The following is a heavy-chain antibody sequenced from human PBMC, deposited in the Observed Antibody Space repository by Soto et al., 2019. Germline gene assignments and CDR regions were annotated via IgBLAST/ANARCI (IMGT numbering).Heavy chain of an antibody. J-gene: IGHJ4*02. CDR1: GFIFNNYA. V-gene: IGHV3-23*01. Sequence: EVQLLDSGGGLAQPGGSLRVSCAASGFIFNNYAMNWVRQAPGEGLQWVAGISASGVSTYYADSVKGRFIISRXNSXXXXXXXXNSLRAEDTAIYYCAKVPLRPYYFDYWGLGTLVTVSS. D-gene: IGHD4-17*01. CDR2: ISASGVST. CDR3: AKVPLRPYYFDY.